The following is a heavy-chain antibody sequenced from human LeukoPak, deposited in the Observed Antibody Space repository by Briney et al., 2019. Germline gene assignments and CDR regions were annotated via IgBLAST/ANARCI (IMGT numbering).Heavy chain of an antibody. CDR3: ARENMVRGVIGY. V-gene: IGHV4-34*01. CDR2: TNHSGST. CDR1: GGSFSGYY. J-gene: IGHJ4*02. Sequence: SETLSLTCAVYGGSFSGYYWSWIRQPPGKGLEWIGETNHSGSTNYNPSLKSRVTISVDTSKNQFPLKLSSVTAADTAVYYCARENMVRGVIGYWGQGTLVTVSS. D-gene: IGHD3-10*01.